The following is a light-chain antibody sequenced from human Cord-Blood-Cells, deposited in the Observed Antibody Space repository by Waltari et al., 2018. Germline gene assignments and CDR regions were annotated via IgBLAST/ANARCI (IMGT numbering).Light chain of an antibody. CDR2: SAS. Sequence: VIWMTTSPSLLSASTGDRVTISCRMSQGISSYLAWYPLKPGKAPELLIYSASTLPSGVPSRFSGSRSWTDFTLTISCLHFEDVATYYGQQYYSFPPTFGQGSKVEIK. J-gene: IGKJ1*01. CDR1: QGISSY. CDR3: QQYYSFPPT. V-gene: IGKV1D-8*01.